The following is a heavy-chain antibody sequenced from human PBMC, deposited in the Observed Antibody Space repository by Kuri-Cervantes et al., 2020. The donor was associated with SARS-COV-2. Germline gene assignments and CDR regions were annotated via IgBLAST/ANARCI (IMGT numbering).Heavy chain of an antibody. V-gene: IGHV4-34*01. D-gene: IGHD6-19*01. CDR2: ISHSGST. Sequence: SETLSLTCAVYGGSFSGYYWSWIRQPPGKGLKWIGEISHSGSTNYNPSLKSRVTISVDTSKNQFSLKLSSVTAADTAVYYCARGVGAAVAGTLITIYYYYGMDVWGQGTTVTVSS. CDR1: GGSFSGYY. J-gene: IGHJ6*02. CDR3: ARGVGAAVAGTLITIYYYYGMDV.